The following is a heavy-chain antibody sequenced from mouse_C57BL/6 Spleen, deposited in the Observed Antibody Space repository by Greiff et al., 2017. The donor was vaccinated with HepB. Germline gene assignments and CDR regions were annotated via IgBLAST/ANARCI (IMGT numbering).Heavy chain of an antibody. CDR1: GYTFTDYE. Sequence: VQLQQSGAELVRPGASVTLSCKASGYTFTDYEMHWVKQTPVHGLEWIGAIDPETGGTAYNQKFKGKAILTADKSSSTAYMELRRLTSEDSAVYYCTRGSMYDFDYWGQGTTVTVSS. CDR3: TRGSMYDFDY. V-gene: IGHV1-15*01. CDR2: IDPETGGT. D-gene: IGHD1-1*01. J-gene: IGHJ2*01.